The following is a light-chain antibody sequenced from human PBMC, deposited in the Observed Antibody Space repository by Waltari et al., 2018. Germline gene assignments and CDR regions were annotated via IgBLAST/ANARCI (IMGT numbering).Light chain of an antibody. CDR2: DAS. CDR3: QKYVSLPAT. V-gene: IGKV3-20*01. CDR1: QSVSRS. J-gene: IGKJ1*01. Sequence: SCSASQSVSRSLAWYQQKHGQAPRLLIYDASTRATGIPDRFSGSGSGTDFSLTISRLEPEDFAVYYCQKYVSLPATFGQGTKVEIK.